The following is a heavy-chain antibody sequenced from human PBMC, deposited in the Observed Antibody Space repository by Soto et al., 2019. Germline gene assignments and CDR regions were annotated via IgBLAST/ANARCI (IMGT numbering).Heavy chain of an antibody. CDR1: RYTFTSYD. CDR2: ISPNSGDT. CDR3: GTNGRTHHWFAP. V-gene: IGHV1-8*01. D-gene: IGHD1-7*01. Sequence: SVKVSCKASRYTFTSYDINWVRHATGKGLEWMGWISPNSGDTGYAQKFQGRVTMTRNTSKTTAYMDLSSLRSDDPAVHPWGTNGRTHHWFAPWRHRRLVT. J-gene: IGHJ5*02.